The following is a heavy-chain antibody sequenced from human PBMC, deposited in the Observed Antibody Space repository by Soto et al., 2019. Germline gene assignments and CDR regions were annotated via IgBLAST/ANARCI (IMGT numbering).Heavy chain of an antibody. J-gene: IGHJ4*02. Sequence: EVQLVESGGGLVQPGGSLRLSCAASGFTFSTYWMTWVRQAPGKGLEWVANIKEDGSDKNYVDSVKGRFTISRDNAENSLYLQMNSLRVEDTALYYCARGGSESDYWGQGTLVIVSS. V-gene: IGHV3-7*01. CDR3: ARGGSESDY. CDR1: GFTFSTYW. CDR2: IKEDGSDK.